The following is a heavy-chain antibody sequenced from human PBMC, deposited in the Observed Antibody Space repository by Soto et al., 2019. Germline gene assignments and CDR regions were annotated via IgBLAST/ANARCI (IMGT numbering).Heavy chain of an antibody. CDR1: GGSISGYY. J-gene: IGHJ6*02. V-gene: IGHV4-34*01. D-gene: IGHD6-13*01. Sequence: PSETLSLTCTVSGGSISGYYWSWIRQPPGKGLEWIGEINHSGSTNYNPSLKSRVTISVDTSKNQFSLKLSSVTAADTAVYYCARGCVAAAGTCYYYGMDVWGQGTKVTVSS. CDR2: INHSGST. CDR3: ARGCVAAAGTCYYYGMDV.